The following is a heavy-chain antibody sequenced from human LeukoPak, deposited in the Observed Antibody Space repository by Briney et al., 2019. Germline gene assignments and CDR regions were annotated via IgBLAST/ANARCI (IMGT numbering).Heavy chain of an antibody. D-gene: IGHD5-18*01. CDR1: GDSISYFY. Sequence: SETLSLTCSVSGDSISYFYWSWIRQAAGKGLEWIGRVSSSGSTDYNASLKSRVTISVDTSKNQFSLKLSSVTAADTAVYYCARTTEGGYTYDYFYYYYMDVWGKGTTVTISS. V-gene: IGHV4-4*07. CDR3: ARTTEGGYTYDYFYYYYMDV. CDR2: VSSSGST. J-gene: IGHJ6*03.